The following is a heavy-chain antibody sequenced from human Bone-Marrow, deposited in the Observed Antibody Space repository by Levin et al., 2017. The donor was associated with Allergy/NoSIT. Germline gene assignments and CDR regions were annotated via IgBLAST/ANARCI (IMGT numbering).Heavy chain of an antibody. D-gene: IGHD1-20*01. V-gene: IGHV3-30-3*01. J-gene: IGHJ3*01. CDR1: GFTFSHYT. CDR2: ISYDGSNK. Sequence: SGGSLRLSCAASGFTFSHYTMHWVRQAPGKGLEWVAFISYDGSNKYQADSVKGRFTISRDNSKNRLFLQMNSLRAEDTAVYYCARAGLITGTTRSAFDVWGRGTMVTVSS. CDR3: ARAGLITGTTRSAFDV.